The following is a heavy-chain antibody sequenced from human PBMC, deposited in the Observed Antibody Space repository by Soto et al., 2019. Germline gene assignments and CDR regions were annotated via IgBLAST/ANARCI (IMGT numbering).Heavy chain of an antibody. CDR2: ISYDGSNK. V-gene: IGHV3-30*03. Sequence: QVQLVESGGGVVQPGRSLRLSCAASGFTFSSYGMHWVRQAPGKGLEWVAVISYDGSNKYYADSVKGRFTISRDNSKNTLYLEINNLRTKDTAVYYCALLSPRDYDSSGCAFFLGYYYYYGMDVWGQGTTVTVSS. CDR3: ALLSPRDYDSSGCAFFLGYYYYYGMDV. J-gene: IGHJ6*02. CDR1: GFTFSSYG. D-gene: IGHD3-22*01.